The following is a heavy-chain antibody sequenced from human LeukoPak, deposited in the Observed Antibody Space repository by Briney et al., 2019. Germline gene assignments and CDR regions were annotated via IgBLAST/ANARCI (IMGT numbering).Heavy chain of an antibody. Sequence: PGGSLRLSCAASGFTFSSYAMSWVRQAPGKGLEWVSAISGSGGSTYYADSVKGRFTISRDNSKNTLYLQLNSLRAEDTAVYYCANGAAAGTQFDYWGQGTLVTVSS. CDR2: ISGSGGST. CDR1: GFTFSSYA. D-gene: IGHD6-13*01. CDR3: ANGAAAGTQFDY. J-gene: IGHJ4*02. V-gene: IGHV3-23*01.